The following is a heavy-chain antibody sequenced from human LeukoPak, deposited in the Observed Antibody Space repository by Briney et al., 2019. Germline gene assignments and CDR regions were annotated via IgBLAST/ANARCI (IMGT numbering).Heavy chain of an antibody. J-gene: IGHJ4*02. CDR2: ISSNSNYI. CDR3: ASAPDYYNH. CDR1: GFTFSSFS. Sequence: VGSLSLSCAASGFTFSSFSMNWVRQAPGKGLEVVSSISSNSNYIYYADSVKGRFTISRDNAKNSLFLQMNSLRAEDTAVYYCASAPDYYNHWGQRTLVTVSS. V-gene: IGHV3-21*01. D-gene: IGHD3-9*01.